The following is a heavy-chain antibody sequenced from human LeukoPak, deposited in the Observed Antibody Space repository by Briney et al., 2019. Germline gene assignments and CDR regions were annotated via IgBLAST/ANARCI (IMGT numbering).Heavy chain of an antibody. CDR2: INPNSGGT. Sequence: VASVKVSCKASGYTFTGYYMHWVRQAPGQGLEWMGWINPNSGGTNYAQKFQGRVTMTRDTSISTAYMELSRLRSDDTAVYYCARERITMVRDSGGGKHQSWFDPWGQGTLVTVSS. J-gene: IGHJ5*02. D-gene: IGHD3-10*01. CDR3: ARERITMVRDSGGGKHQSWFDP. CDR1: GYTFTGYY. V-gene: IGHV1-2*02.